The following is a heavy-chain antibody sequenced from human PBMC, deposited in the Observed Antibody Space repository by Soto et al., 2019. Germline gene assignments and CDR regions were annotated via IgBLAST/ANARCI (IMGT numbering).Heavy chain of an antibody. CDR1: GGSIISTNC. CDR2: IFHSGSI. D-gene: IGHD2-8*01. V-gene: IGHV4-4*02. CDR3: AREDNGALANRFDP. J-gene: IGHJ5*02. Sequence: SETLSLTCAVSGGSIISTNCLSWLREPPGKGLEWIGEIFHSGSINYNPSLKRRVTISVDKSKNQFSLKLSSVTAADTAVYYCAREDNGALANRFDPWGQGILVTVSS.